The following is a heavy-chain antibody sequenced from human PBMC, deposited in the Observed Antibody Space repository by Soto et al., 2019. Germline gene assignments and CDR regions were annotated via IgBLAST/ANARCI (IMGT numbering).Heavy chain of an antibody. D-gene: IGHD3-10*01. J-gene: IGHJ4*02. CDR1: GDTFSFYT. CDR2: INPIVSMS. V-gene: IGHV1-69*02. CDR3: AASYGSGYRAFDY. Sequence: QVQLVQSGTEVKKPGSSVKVSCKASGDTFSFYTINWVRQAPGLGLEWVGRINPIVSMSNYAQKFQGRVSMTADQSTRTASVELRSLRSDDTAMYVCAASYGSGYRAFDYWGQGALVIVSS.